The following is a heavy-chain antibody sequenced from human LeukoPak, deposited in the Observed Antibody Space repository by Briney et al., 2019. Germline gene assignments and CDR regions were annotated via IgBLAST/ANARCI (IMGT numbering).Heavy chain of an antibody. Sequence: SETLSLTCTVSGGSISSGDYYWSWIRQPPGKGLEWIGEINHSGSTNYNPSLKSRVTISVDTSKNQFSLKLSSVTAADTAVYYCARSRPIPLYCSSTSCYAGLDYWGQGTLVTVSS. CDR2: INHSGST. J-gene: IGHJ4*02. D-gene: IGHD2-2*01. V-gene: IGHV4-39*07. CDR1: GGSISSGDYY. CDR3: ARSRPIPLYCSSTSCYAGLDY.